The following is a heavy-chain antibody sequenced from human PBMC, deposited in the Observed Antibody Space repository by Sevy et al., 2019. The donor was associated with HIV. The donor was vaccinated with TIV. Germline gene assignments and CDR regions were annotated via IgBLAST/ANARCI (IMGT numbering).Heavy chain of an antibody. V-gene: IGHV3-11*06. CDR2: ISGSSSHP. CDR1: GFTFSDYY. Sequence: GSLRLSCAASGFTFSDYYMSWIRQAPGRGLEWVSYISGSSSHPNYADSVKGRFTISRDNAKNSLYLQMSSLRAEDTAVYYCARNFFDRGDDYYYFDYWGQGTLVTVSS. J-gene: IGHJ4*02. D-gene: IGHD2-21*01. CDR3: ARNFFDRGDDYYYFDY.